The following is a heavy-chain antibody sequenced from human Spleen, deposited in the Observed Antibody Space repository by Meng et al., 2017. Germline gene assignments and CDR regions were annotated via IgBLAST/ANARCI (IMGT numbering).Heavy chain of an antibody. J-gene: IGHJ6*02. V-gene: IGHV3-11*01. CDR3: ARDSWGAGTTSYYYYGMDV. CDR1: GFTFSDYY. D-gene: IGHD1-7*01. Sequence: GGSLRLSCAASGFTFSDYYMSWIRQAPGKGLEWVSYISSSGSTIYYADSVKGRFTISRDNAKNSLYLQMNSLRAEDTAVYYCARDSWGAGTTSYYYYGMDVWGQGTTVTVSS. CDR2: ISSSGSTI.